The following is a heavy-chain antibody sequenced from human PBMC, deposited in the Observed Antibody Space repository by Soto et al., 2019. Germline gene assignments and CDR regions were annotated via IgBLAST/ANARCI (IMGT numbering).Heavy chain of an antibody. J-gene: IGHJ4*02. CDR2: IIPIFGTA. V-gene: IGHV1-69*01. Sequence: QVQLVQSGAEVKKPGSSVKVSCKASGGTFSSYAISWVRQAPGQGLEWMGGIIPIFGTANYAQKFQGRVTITADESTSTAYMERSSLSSEDTAVYYCARDFGGGRFNSFDYWGPGTLVTVSS. D-gene: IGHD3-16*01. CDR3: ARDFGGGRFNSFDY. CDR1: GGTFSSYA.